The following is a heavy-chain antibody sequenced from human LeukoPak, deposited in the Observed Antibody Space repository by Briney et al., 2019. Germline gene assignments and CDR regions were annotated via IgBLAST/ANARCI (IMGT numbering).Heavy chain of an antibody. Sequence: GGSLRLSCAASGFTVSSNYMSWVRQAPGKGLEWVSVIYSGGSTYYADSVKGRFTISRDNSKNTLYLQMNSLRAEDTAVYYCAKGVVATTPYYYGMDVWGQGTTVTVSS. V-gene: IGHV3-53*01. CDR2: IYSGGST. CDR1: GFTVSSNY. J-gene: IGHJ6*02. CDR3: AKGVVATTPYYYGMDV. D-gene: IGHD2-15*01.